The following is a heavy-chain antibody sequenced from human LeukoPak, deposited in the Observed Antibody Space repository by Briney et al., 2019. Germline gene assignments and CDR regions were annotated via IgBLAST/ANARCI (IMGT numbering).Heavy chain of an antibody. CDR1: GFSFSSHW. J-gene: IGHJ3*02. V-gene: IGHV3-7*04. D-gene: IGHD3-16*02. Sequence: GGSLRLSCATSGFSFSSHWMSWVRQASGKGLEWVANIRQDGGDKYYVDSVKGRFTISRDNAKDSLYLQMNSLRVEDTAVYYCARDLPIPYRAFDIWGQGTVVTVSS. CDR2: IRQDGGDK. CDR3: ARDLPIPYRAFDI.